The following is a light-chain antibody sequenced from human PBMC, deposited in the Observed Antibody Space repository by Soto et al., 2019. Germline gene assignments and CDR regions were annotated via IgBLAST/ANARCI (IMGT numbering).Light chain of an antibody. CDR2: AAS. V-gene: IGKV1-39*01. Sequence: DIQMTQSPSSLSASVGDRVTITCRASQSISSYLNWYQQKPGKAPKLLIYAASSLQSGVPSRFSGSGSGTDFTLTISSLQPEDSATYYCQQSYSTPPWTFGQGTKVEI. CDR1: QSISSY. CDR3: QQSYSTPPWT. J-gene: IGKJ1*01.